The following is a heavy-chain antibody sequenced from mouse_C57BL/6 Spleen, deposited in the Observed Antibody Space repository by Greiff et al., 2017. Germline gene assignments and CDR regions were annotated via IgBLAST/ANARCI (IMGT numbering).Heavy chain of an antibody. D-gene: IGHD2-1*01. Sequence: DVKLVESGGGLVKPGGSLKLSCAASGFTFSDYGMHWVRQAPEKGLEWVAYISSGSSTIYYADTVKGRFTISRDNAKNTLFLQMTSLRSEDTAMYYCARGVNYDYAMDYWGQGTSVTVSS. V-gene: IGHV5-17*01. CDR2: ISSGSSTI. CDR3: ARGVNYDYAMDY. CDR1: GFTFSDYG. J-gene: IGHJ4*01.